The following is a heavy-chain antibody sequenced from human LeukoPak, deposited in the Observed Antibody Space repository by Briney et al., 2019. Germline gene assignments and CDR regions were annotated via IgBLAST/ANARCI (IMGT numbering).Heavy chain of an antibody. CDR2: ISKDESYI. Sequence: QSGGFLRLSCAASGFTFRTDIMNWVRQAPGKGLEWVAVISKDESYIHYADSVKGRITISRDISTNTLFLQMDSLRVEDTVLYYCVRERDGFDVWGQGTTVTVSS. CDR3: VRERDGFDV. V-gene: IGHV3-30*04. CDR1: GFTFRTDI. J-gene: IGHJ3*01.